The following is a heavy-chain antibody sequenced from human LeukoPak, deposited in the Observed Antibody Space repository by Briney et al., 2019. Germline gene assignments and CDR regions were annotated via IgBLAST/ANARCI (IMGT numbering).Heavy chain of an antibody. CDR1: GFTFSSYA. CDR2: ISSNGGST. CDR3: AREREVGEQQYHFDY. V-gene: IGHV3-64*01. J-gene: IGHJ4*02. Sequence: PGGSLRLSCAASGFTFSSYAMHWVRQAPGKGLEYVSAISSNGGSTYYANSVKGRFTISRDNSKNTLYLQMGSLRAEDMAVYYCAREREVGEQQYHFDYWGQGTLVTVSS. D-gene: IGHD3-16*01.